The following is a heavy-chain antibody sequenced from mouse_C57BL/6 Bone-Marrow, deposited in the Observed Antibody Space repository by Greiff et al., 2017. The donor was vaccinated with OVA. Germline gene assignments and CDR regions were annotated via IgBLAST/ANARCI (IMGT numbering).Heavy chain of an antibody. CDR1: GFSLASYG. D-gene: IGHD1-2*01. V-gene: IGHV2-2*01. Sequence: VKLMESGPGLVQPSQSLSITCTVSGFSLASYGVHWVRQSPGKGLEWLGVIWSGGSTDYNAAFISRLSISKDNSKSQVFFKMNSLQADDTAIYYCARNLIITTVSYYFDYWGQGTTLTVSS. CDR2: IWSGGST. J-gene: IGHJ2*01. CDR3: ARNLIITTVSYYFDY.